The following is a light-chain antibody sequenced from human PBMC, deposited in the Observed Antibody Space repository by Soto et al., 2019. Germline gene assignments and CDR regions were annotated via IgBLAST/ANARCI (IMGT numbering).Light chain of an antibody. J-gene: IGKJ1*01. CDR2: KAS. Sequence: IQLTQSPSSLSASVGDRVTITCRANEGINTYLAWYQQKPGKAPKLLIYKASTLKSGVPSRFSGSGSGTEFTLTISSLQPDDFATYYCQHYNSYSEAFGQGTKVDIK. V-gene: IGKV1-5*03. CDR3: QHYNSYSEA. CDR1: EGINTY.